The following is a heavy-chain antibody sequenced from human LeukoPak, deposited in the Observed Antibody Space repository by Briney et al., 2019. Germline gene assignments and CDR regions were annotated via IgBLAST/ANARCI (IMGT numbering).Heavy chain of an antibody. V-gene: IGHV3-21*01. CDR2: ISSSSSYI. J-gene: IGHJ4*02. CDR1: GFTFSSYS. D-gene: IGHD4-23*01. Sequence: KPGGSLRLSCAASGFTFSSYSMNWVRQAPGKGLEWVSSISSSSSYIYYADSVKGRFTISRDNAKNSLYLQMNSLRAEDTAVYYCARGNGGNFRRPSQYYFDYWGQGTLVTVSS. CDR3: ARGNGGNFRRPSQYYFDY.